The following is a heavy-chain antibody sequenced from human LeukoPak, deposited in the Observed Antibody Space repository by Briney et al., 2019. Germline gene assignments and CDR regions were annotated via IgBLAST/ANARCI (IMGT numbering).Heavy chain of an antibody. CDR1: GFTFSTYS. J-gene: IGHJ3*02. CDR2: ISSSSSYI. Sequence: GGSLRLSCAASGFTFSTYSVDWVRQAPGKGLEWVSSISSSSSYIYYADSVKGRFTISRDNAKNSLYLQMNSLRAEDTAVYYCARDDRRRNIVVVVAATAFDIWGQGTMVTVSS. D-gene: IGHD2-15*01. V-gene: IGHV3-21*01. CDR3: ARDDRRRNIVVVVAATAFDI.